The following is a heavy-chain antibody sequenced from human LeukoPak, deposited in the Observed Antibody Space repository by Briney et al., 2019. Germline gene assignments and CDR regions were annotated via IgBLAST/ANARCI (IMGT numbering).Heavy chain of an antibody. V-gene: IGHV1-46*01. D-gene: IGHD3-3*01. CDR1: GGTFSSYA. CDR3: ARDSRKVTIFGVVSFWFDP. Sequence: ASVKVSCKASGGTFSSYAISWVRQAPGQGLEWMGIINPSGGSTSYAQKFQGRVTMTRDMSTSTVYMELSSLRSEDTAVYYCARDSRKVTIFGVVSFWFDPWGQGTLVTVSS. CDR2: INPSGGST. J-gene: IGHJ5*02.